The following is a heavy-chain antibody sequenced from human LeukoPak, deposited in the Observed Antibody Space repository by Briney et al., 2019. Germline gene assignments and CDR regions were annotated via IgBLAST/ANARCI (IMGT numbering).Heavy chain of an antibody. CDR1: GFTFSSYW. Sequence: GGSLRLSCAASGFTFSSYWMSWVRQAPGKGLEWVANIKQDGSEKYYVDSVKGRFTISRDNAKDSLYLQMNSLRAEDTAVYYCARGNTMVRGVILYYYYGMDVWGQGTTVTVSS. D-gene: IGHD3-10*01. CDR2: IKQDGSEK. J-gene: IGHJ6*02. CDR3: ARGNTMVRGVILYYYYGMDV. V-gene: IGHV3-7*01.